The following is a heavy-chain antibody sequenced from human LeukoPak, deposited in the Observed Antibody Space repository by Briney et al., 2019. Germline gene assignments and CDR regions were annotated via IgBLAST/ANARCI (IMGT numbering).Heavy chain of an antibody. J-gene: IGHJ3*01. CDR2: IYYNGRT. Sequence: PSETLSLTCTVSGGSIGSYYWSWIRQPPGKGLEWIGYIYYNGRTTYNPSLSSRVTISVDMSKNQFSLKLSSVSTADTAIYYCARHGGTGAVNDAFDVWGQGTVVTVSS. CDR1: GGSIGSYY. CDR3: ARHGGTGAVNDAFDV. V-gene: IGHV4-59*08. D-gene: IGHD1-1*01.